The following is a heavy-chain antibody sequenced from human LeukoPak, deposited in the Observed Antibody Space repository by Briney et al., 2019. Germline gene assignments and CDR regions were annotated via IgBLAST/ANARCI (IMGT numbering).Heavy chain of an antibody. D-gene: IGHD2-21*02. Sequence: GGSLRLSCAASGFTFSSYAMHWVRQAPGKGLEYVSTTSHNGGSTYYANSVKGRFTISRDNSQNTLYLQMGSLRADDMAVYYCARDSAIVVVTAPDYWGQGTLVTVSS. J-gene: IGHJ4*02. V-gene: IGHV3-64*01. CDR1: GFTFSSYA. CDR2: TSHNGGST. CDR3: ARDSAIVVVTAPDY.